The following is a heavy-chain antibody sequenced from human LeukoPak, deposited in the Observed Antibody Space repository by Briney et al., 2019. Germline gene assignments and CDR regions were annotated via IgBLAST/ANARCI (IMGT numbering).Heavy chain of an antibody. CDR1: GYRFTSYW. J-gene: IGHJ4*02. CDR3: ARRRDLYSGSYYPFDY. Sequence: GESLKISCKGSGYRFTSYWIGGVRQMPGKGLKWMGTIYPGDSDARYSPSFQGQVTISADKSIRTAYLQWSSLKASDTAMYYCARRRDLYSGSYYPFDYWGQGTLVTVSS. V-gene: IGHV5-51*01. D-gene: IGHD1-26*01. CDR2: IYPGDSDA.